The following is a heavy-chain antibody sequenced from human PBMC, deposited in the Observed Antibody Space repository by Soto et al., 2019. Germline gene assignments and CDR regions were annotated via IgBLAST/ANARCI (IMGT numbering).Heavy chain of an antibody. CDR3: ARSSGGNFGIIIEGTNWFAP. CDR2: INPHGGST. D-gene: IGHD1-26*01. Sequence: ASVKVSCKAPRDTFTSYYINWVRQAPGQGLEWMGVINPHGGSTAYAQKFKGRVTLTRDTSAGTVYMEVSSLTSEDTAMYYCARSSGGNFGIIIEGTNWFAPWGQGTLVTVSS. CDR1: RDTFTSYY. V-gene: IGHV1-46*01. J-gene: IGHJ5*02.